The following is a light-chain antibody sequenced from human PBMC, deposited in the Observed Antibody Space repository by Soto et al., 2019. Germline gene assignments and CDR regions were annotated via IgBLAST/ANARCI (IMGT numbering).Light chain of an antibody. Sequence: QSVLTQPPSVSGAPGQRVTISCTGSSSNIGAAYDVHWYQQIPGTAPKLLIYGNSNRPSGVPDRYSGSMSGTSASLAITGLQAEDEADYFCQSYDTSLSGYVFGTGTKVTVL. CDR2: GNS. CDR3: QSYDTSLSGYV. CDR1: SSNIGAAYD. V-gene: IGLV1-40*01. J-gene: IGLJ1*01.